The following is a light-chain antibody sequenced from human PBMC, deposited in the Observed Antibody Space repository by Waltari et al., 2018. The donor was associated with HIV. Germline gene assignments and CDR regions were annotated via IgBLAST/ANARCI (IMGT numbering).Light chain of an antibody. CDR2: EVS. CDR1: SSDVGGYSY. J-gene: IGLJ2*01. CDR3: SSYAGSNNVI. Sequence: QSALTQPPSASGSPGQSVTISCTGTSSDVGGYSYVSWYQQHPGKAPKLMIYEVSKRPSGLPDRFSGSKSGNAASLTVSGLQAEDEADYYCSSYAGSNNVIFGGGTKLTVL. V-gene: IGLV2-8*01.